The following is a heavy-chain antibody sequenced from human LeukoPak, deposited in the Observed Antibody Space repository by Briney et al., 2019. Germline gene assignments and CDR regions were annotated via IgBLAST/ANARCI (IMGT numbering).Heavy chain of an antibody. CDR2: INPSGGST. V-gene: IGHV1-46*01. CDR1: GYTFTGYY. J-gene: IGHJ4*02. D-gene: IGHD2-15*01. CDR3: ARGETIVVVVAAGPDY. Sequence: GASVKVSCKASGYTFTGYYMHWVRQAPGQGLEWMGIINPSGGSTSYAQKFQGRVTMTRDTSTSTVYMELSSLRSEDTAVYYCARGETIVVVVAAGPDYWGQGTLVTVSS.